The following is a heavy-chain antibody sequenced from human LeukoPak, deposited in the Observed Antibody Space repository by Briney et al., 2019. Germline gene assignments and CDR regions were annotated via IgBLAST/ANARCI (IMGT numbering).Heavy chain of an antibody. V-gene: IGHV3-21*01. J-gene: IGHJ4*02. CDR1: GFTFSYYS. D-gene: IGHD6-19*01. Sequence: GGSLRLSCAASGFTFSYYSMNWVRQAPGKGLEWVSSITSSSSYIYYADSVKGRFTISRDNAKNSLFLQMNILRAEDTVMYYCATGVAVAGTHFVDYWGQGTLVTVSS. CDR3: ATGVAVAGTHFVDY. CDR2: ITSSSSYI.